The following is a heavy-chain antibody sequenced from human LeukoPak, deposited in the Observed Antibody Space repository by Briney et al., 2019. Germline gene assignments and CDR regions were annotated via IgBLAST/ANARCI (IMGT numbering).Heavy chain of an antibody. CDR3: VRGDPLKQWLARPLDP. J-gene: IGHJ5*02. V-gene: IGHV3-21*01. CDR2: ISSSSSYI. CDR1: GFTFSSYS. D-gene: IGHD6-19*01. Sequence: PGGSLRLSCAASGFTFSSYSMNWVRQAPGRGLEWVSSISSSSSYIYYADSVKGRFTISRDNSKNTLYLQMNSLRAEDTAVYYCVRGDPLKQWLARPLDPWGQGTLVTVPS.